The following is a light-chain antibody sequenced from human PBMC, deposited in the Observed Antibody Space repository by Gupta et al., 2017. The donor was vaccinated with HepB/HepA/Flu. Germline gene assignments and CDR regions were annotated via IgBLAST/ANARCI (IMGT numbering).Light chain of an antibody. CDR2: EAS. J-gene: IGKJ1*01. CDR3: QQRSNWHPWT. CDR1: QSISTY. Sequence: EIVLTQSTTTLSLSPGERATLSCSASQSISTYLAWYQQKPGQAPRLLIYEASNRATGVPARFSGSGSGTDFTLSISSLEPEDFAVYYCQQRSNWHPWTFGQGTKVEIK. V-gene: IGKV3-11*01.